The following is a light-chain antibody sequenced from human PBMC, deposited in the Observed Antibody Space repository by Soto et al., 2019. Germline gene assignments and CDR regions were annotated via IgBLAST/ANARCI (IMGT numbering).Light chain of an antibody. CDR3: QQRSDWPST. Sequence: EIVLTQSPATLSLSPGDRATLSCRASQTVSSYLAWYQQKPGQAPRLLIYDASSRATGIPARFSGRGSGTDVTLTITSLEPEDFSVYYCQQRSDWPSTFGGGTKVEIK. CDR1: QTVSSY. CDR2: DAS. J-gene: IGKJ4*01. V-gene: IGKV3-11*01.